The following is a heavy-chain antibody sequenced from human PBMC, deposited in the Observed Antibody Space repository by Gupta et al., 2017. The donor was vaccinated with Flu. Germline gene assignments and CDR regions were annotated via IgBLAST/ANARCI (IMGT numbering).Heavy chain of an antibody. D-gene: IGHD6-13*01. V-gene: IGHV3-21*01. CDR3: ARPAAEGNV. CDR2: ISSSSNYI. Sequence: MNGVRQAPGKGLEWVSSISSSSNYIYYADSVKGRFTVSRDNAKNSLYLQMNSLRAEDTAVYYCARPAAEGNVWGKGTTVTVSS. J-gene: IGHJ6*04.